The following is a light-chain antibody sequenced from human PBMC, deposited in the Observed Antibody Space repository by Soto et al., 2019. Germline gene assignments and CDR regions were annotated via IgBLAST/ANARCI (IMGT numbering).Light chain of an antibody. J-gene: IGLJ3*02. CDR1: TGDVGAYNF. CDR2: DAN. Sequence: QSVLTQPRSVSGSPGQSVTISCTGTTGDVGAYNFVSWYQLHLGKAPKLMIYDANKRPSGVPDRFSASKSGNTASLTISGLQAEDEADYYCCSYAGSFTWVFGGGTKVTVL. CDR3: CSYAGSFTWV. V-gene: IGLV2-11*01.